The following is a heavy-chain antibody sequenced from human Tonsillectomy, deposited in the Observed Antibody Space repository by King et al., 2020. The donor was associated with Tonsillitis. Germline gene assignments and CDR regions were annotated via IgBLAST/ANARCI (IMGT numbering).Heavy chain of an antibody. CDR2: LSSSSSYI. D-gene: IGHD6-19*01. J-gene: IGHJ6*03. CDR3: ARDRAVAGTTDYMDV. CDR1: GFTFSSYS. Sequence: VQLVESGGGLVKPGGSLRLSCAASGFTFSSYSMNWVRQAPGKGLEWVSSLSSSSSYIYYADSVKGRFTISRDDAKNSLYLQMNSLRAEDTAVYYCARDRAVAGTTDYMDVWGKGTTVTVSS. V-gene: IGHV3-21*01.